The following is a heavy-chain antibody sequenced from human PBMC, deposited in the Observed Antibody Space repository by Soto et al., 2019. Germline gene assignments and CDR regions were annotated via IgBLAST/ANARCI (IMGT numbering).Heavy chain of an antibody. J-gene: IGHJ3*02. CDR1: GFTVSSYE. CDR2: ISISGGTI. D-gene: IGHD5-12*01. CDR3: TKEKSVINSGYDAFDI. Sequence: GGSLRLSCAASGFTVSSYEMDWVRQAPGKGLEWVAYISISGGTIYYGDSVEGRFTISRDNADNSLYLQMNSLRAEDTAVYYCTKEKSVINSGYDAFDIWGRGTVVTVSS. V-gene: IGHV3-48*03.